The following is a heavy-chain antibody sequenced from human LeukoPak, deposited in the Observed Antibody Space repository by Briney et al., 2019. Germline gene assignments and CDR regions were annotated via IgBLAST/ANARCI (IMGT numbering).Heavy chain of an antibody. Sequence: PGGSLRLSCAASGFTFSRYEMNWVRQAPGKGLEWVSYITSSGSTIYYADSVKGRFTISRDNAKNSLYLQMNSLRAEDTAVYYCARDARSYYYYMDVWGKGTTVTVSS. CDR1: GFTFSRYE. CDR2: ITSSGSTI. CDR3: ARDARSYYYYMDV. J-gene: IGHJ6*03. V-gene: IGHV3-48*03.